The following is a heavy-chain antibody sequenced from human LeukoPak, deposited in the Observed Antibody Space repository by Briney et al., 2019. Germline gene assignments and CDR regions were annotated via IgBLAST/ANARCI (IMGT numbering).Heavy chain of an antibody. J-gene: IGHJ5*02. CDR2: IYYSGST. CDR1: GGSISSSSYY. Sequence: SETLSLTCTVSGGSISSSSYYWGWLRQPPGKGLEWIGSIYYSGSTYYNPSLKSRVTISVDTSKNQFSLKLSSVTAADTAVYYCAGSYDFWSGYRGWFDPWGQGTLVTVSS. CDR3: AGSYDFWSGYRGWFDP. D-gene: IGHD3-3*01. V-gene: IGHV4-39*01.